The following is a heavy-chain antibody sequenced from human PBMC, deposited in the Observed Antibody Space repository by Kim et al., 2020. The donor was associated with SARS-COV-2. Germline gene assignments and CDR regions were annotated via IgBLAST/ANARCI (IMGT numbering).Heavy chain of an antibody. V-gene: IGHV4-39*01. CDR2: IYYSGST. D-gene: IGHD5-18*01. J-gene: IGHJ5*02. CDR1: GGSISSSSYY. Sequence: SETLSLTCTVSGGSISSSSYYWGWIRQPPGKGLEWIGSIYYSGSTYYNPSLKSRVTISVDTSKNQFSLKLSSVTAADTAVYYCARVGYSYGLRIVATNLCFDPWGQGTLVTVSS. CDR3: ARVGYSYGLRIVATNLCFDP.